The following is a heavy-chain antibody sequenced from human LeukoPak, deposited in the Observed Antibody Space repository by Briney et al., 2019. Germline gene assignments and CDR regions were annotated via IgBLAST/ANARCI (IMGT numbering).Heavy chain of an antibody. CDR3: AKDWAVAGTNYFDY. V-gene: IGHV3-66*01. Sequence: GGSLRLSCAASGFTVSSNYMTWVRQAPGKGLEWVSGIHSGGNTYYADSVKGRFTISRDNSKNTLYLQMNSLRAEDTAIYYCAKDWAVAGTNYFDYWGQGTLVTVSS. CDR2: IHSGGNT. CDR1: GFTVSSNY. D-gene: IGHD6-19*01. J-gene: IGHJ4*02.